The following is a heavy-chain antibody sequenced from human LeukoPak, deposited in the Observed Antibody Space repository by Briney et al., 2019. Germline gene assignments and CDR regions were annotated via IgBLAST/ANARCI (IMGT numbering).Heavy chain of an antibody. CDR1: GFTLSKHP. V-gene: IGHV3-48*04. D-gene: IGHD3-22*01. CDR3: ARGDYDSSGYYVDY. CDR2: ISSSSSTI. Sequence: GGSLRLSCAASGFTLSKHPMYWVRQAPGKGLEWVSYISSSSSTIYYADSVKGRFTISRDNAKNSLYLQMNSLRAEDTAVYYCARGDYDSSGYYVDYWGQGTLVTVSS. J-gene: IGHJ4*02.